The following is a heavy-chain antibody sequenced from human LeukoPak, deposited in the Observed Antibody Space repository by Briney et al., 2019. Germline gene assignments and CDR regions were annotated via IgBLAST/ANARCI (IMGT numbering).Heavy chain of an antibody. V-gene: IGHV4-59*01. D-gene: IGHD2-21*01. CDR3: ARSKDILLGDSDAFDL. J-gene: IGHJ3*01. CDR2: ISERGDS. Sequence: GSLRLSCAASGFTFSSYAMSWVRQAPGNVLEWIGYISERGDSNSNPSLKSRVTMSVDTSKNQFSLKLSSVTAADTAVYYCARSKDILLGDSDAFDLWGRGTTVTVSS. CDR1: GFTFSSYA.